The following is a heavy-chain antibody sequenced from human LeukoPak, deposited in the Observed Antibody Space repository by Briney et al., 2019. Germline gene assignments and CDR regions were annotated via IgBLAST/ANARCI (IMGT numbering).Heavy chain of an antibody. CDR1: GFTFSSYA. CDR3: ARDGSGSYLGYFDY. D-gene: IGHD1-26*01. Sequence: GGSLRLSCAVSGFTFSSYAMHWVRQAPGKGLEYVSAISSNGGSTYYANSVKGRFTISRDNSKNTLYLQMGSLRAEDMAVYYCARDGSGSYLGYFDYWGQGTLLTVSS. CDR2: ISSNGGST. J-gene: IGHJ4*02. V-gene: IGHV3-64*01.